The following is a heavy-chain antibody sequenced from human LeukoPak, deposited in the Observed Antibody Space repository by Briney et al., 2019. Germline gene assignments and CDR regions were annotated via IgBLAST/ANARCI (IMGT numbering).Heavy chain of an antibody. CDR2: ISAHNGNT. D-gene: IGHD3-22*01. Sequence: ASVKVSCKASGYTFSRYGISWVRQAPGQGLEWMGWISAHNGNTNYAQKFQGRVAMTTDTSTSTAYMELRSLRSDDTAVYYCAGEYDSSGYHFDYWGQGTLVTVSS. CDR3: AGEYDSSGYHFDY. J-gene: IGHJ4*02. V-gene: IGHV1-18*01. CDR1: GYTFSRYG.